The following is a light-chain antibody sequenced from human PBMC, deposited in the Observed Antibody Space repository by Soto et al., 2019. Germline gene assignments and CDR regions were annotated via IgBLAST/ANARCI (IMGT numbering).Light chain of an antibody. V-gene: IGKV3-15*01. CDR2: GKS. CDR3: LQYNDWPYT. Sequence: EIVVTQSPATLSVSPGDRVTLSCTASQNVGINLAWYQQKPGQAPRLLIYGKSTRATGIPARFSGIGSGTEFTLAISSLQSEDFALYYCLQYNDWPYTFGQGTTLEIK. J-gene: IGKJ2*01. CDR1: QNVGIN.